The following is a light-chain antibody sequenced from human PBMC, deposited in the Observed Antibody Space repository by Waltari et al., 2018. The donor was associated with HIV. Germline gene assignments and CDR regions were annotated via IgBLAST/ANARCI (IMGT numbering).Light chain of an antibody. Sequence: DIVMTQSPDSLAVSLGERATINCKSSQTVLYSSNNKNYLTWYQQRPGQPPKVVIYWASTRESGVPDRFSCSGSGTDFTLTINSLQAEDVAVYYSQQYYSLPYTFGRWTKLEIK. J-gene: IGKJ2*01. V-gene: IGKV4-1*01. CDR3: QQYYSLPYT. CDR1: QTVLYSSNNKNY. CDR2: WAS.